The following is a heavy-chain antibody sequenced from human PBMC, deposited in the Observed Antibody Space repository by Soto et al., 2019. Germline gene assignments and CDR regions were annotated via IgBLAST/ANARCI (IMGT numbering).Heavy chain of an antibody. CDR1: AGSISSYY. J-gene: IGHJ4*02. CDR3: ARSYGCNVDS. Sequence: QVQLQESGPGLVRPSETLSLTCTVSAGSISSYYLSWIRQPPGKGLEWLGYISYSGRANYNPPSTSRVTISVDTSNNQSSLKLRSAPAADTAVYYCARSYGCNVDSWGQGTLVSVSS. V-gene: IGHV4-59*01. D-gene: IGHD5-18*01. CDR2: ISYSGRA.